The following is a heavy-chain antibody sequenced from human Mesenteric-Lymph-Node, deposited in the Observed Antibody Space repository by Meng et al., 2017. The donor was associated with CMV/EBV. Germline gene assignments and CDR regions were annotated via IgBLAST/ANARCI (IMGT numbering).Heavy chain of an antibody. CDR3: ARPTIGVFSLAFEI. CDR2: IQYDGFNS. Sequence: GGSLRLSCAASGYSFSDYGIHWVRQAPGKGLEWVAFIQYDGFNSFYADSVKGRFTISRDNSKNTLYLQMNSLRVEDTAVYYCARPTIGVFSLAFEIWGQGEVVTVSS. CDR1: GYSFSDYG. J-gene: IGHJ3*02. D-gene: IGHD3-3*01. V-gene: IGHV3-33*05.